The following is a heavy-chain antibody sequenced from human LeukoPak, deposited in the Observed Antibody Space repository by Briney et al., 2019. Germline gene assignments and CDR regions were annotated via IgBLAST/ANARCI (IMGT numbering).Heavy chain of an antibody. Sequence: GGSLRLSCAASGFTFSSHGMHWVRQAPGKGLEWVAFISNNGRNKDYADSVKGRFTISRDNSKNTLYLQVNSLRPDDTAVYYCTRDLTGHYSIDYWGQGTLVTVSS. CDR1: GFTFSSHG. CDR3: TRDLTGHYSIDY. CDR2: ISNNGRNK. J-gene: IGHJ4*02. V-gene: IGHV3-30*19. D-gene: IGHD3-22*01.